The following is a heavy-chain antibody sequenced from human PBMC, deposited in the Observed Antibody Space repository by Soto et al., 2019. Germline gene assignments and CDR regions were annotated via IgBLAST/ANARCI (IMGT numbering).Heavy chain of an antibody. V-gene: IGHV3-23*01. D-gene: IGHD3-22*01. Sequence: EVQLLESGGGLVQPGGSLRLSCAASGFTFSSYAMSWVRQAPGKGLEWVSAISGSGGSTYYADSVKGRFTISRDNSKNTLYLQMNSLRAEHTAVYYCAKDRGGIVVPTTMDWFDPWGQGTLVTVSS. CDR3: AKDRGGIVVPTTMDWFDP. CDR2: ISGSGGST. CDR1: GFTFSSYA. J-gene: IGHJ5*02.